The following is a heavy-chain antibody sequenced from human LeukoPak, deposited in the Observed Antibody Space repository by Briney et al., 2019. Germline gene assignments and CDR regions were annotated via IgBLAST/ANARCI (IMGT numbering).Heavy chain of an antibody. CDR1: GGSFSGYY. D-gene: IGHD4-17*01. CDR2: ITHSGTT. J-gene: IGHJ4*02. CDR3: ARDPEDYGMDY. Sequence: SETLSLTCAVYGGSFSGYYWSWIRQPPGKGLEWIGEITHSGTTNYNPSLKSRVTISVDTSKNQFSLRLSSVTAADTAVYYCARDPEDYGMDYWGQGTLVTVSS. V-gene: IGHV4-34*01.